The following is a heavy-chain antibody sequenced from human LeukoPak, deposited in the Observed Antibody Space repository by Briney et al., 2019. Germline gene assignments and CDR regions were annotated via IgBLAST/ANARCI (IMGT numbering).Heavy chain of an antibody. J-gene: IGHJ4*02. Sequence: GGSLRLSCAASGFTVSSNYRSWVRQAPGKGLEWVSVIYSGGSTYYADSVKGRFTISRDNSKNTLYLQMNSLRAEDTAVYYCAGQDYGDYPLDYWGQGTLVTVSS. V-gene: IGHV3-53*01. CDR2: IYSGGST. CDR3: AGQDYGDYPLDY. D-gene: IGHD4-17*01. CDR1: GFTVSSNY.